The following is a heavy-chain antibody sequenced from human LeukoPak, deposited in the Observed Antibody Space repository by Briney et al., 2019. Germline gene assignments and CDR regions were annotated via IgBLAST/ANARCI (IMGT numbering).Heavy chain of an antibody. CDR1: GFTFSSYW. CDR2: INSDGSST. CDR3: AREVDTAMGIDAFDI. V-gene: IGHV3-74*01. D-gene: IGHD5-18*01. J-gene: IGHJ3*02. Sequence: GGSLRLSCAASGFTFSSYWMHWVRQAPGKGLVWVSRINSDGSSTSYVDSVKGRFTISRDNAKNTLYLQMNSLRAEDTAVYYCAREVDTAMGIDAFDIWGQGTMVTVSS.